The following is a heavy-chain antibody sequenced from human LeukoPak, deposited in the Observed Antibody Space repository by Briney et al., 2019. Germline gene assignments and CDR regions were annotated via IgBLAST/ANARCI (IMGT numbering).Heavy chain of an antibody. V-gene: IGHV3-21*01. CDR2: ISSSSSYI. CDR3: ARDGVGATFDY. CDR1: GFNFNTYW. Sequence: PGGSLRLSCAASGFNFNTYWMSWVRQAPGKGLEWVSSISSSSSYIYYADSVKGRFTISRDNAKNSLYLQMNSLRAEDTAVYYCARDGVGATFDYWGQGTLVTVSS. D-gene: IGHD1-26*01. J-gene: IGHJ4*02.